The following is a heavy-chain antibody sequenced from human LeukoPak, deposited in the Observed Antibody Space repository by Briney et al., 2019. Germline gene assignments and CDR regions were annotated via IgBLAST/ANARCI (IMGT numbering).Heavy chain of an antibody. J-gene: IGHJ4*02. Sequence: ASVKVSCKASGGTFSSYAISWVRQAPGQGLEWMGWISAYDGNTNYAQKLQGRVTMTTDTSTSTAYMELRSLRSDDTAVYYCARTRRDSSSDYWGQGTLVTVSS. D-gene: IGHD6-6*01. CDR2: ISAYDGNT. V-gene: IGHV1-18*01. CDR1: GGTFSSYA. CDR3: ARTRRDSSSDY.